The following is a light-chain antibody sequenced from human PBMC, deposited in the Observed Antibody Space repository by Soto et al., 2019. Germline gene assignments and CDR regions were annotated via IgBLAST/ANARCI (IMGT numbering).Light chain of an antibody. Sequence: ESVLTQPPATLSLSPGERPTLSCRASQSVSSYLAWYQQKPGQAPRLLIYDASNRATGIPARFSGSGSGTDFTLTISSLEPEDFAVYYCQQRSNWPITFGQGTRLEI. CDR3: QQRSNWPIT. CDR2: DAS. CDR1: QSVSSY. V-gene: IGKV3-11*01. J-gene: IGKJ5*01.